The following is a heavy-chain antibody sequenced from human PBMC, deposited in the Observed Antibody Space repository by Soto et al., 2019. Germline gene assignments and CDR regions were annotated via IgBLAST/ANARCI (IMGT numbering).Heavy chain of an antibody. CDR2: IWSDGSNK. J-gene: IGHJ3*02. V-gene: IGHV3-33*01. D-gene: IGHD2-15*01. Sequence: GSLRLSCAASGFTFSSYGMHWVSQAPGKGLEWVAVIWSDGSNKYYADSVKGRFTISRDNSKNTLYLQMNSLRAEDTAVYYCARQVVVVVASSADAFDIWGQGTMVTVSS. CDR3: ARQVVVVVASSADAFDI. CDR1: GFTFSSYG.